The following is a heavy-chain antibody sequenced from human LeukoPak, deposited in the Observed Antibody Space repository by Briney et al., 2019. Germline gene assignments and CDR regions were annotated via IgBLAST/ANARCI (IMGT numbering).Heavy chain of an antibody. CDR1: GFTFSDYA. CDR3: VKVRYYGSGGREDAFDI. J-gene: IGHJ3*02. CDR2: ISGNGVTT. D-gene: IGHD3-10*01. V-gene: IGHV3-64D*06. Sequence: PGGSLRLSCSASGFTFSDYAIHWVRQAPGKGLEYVSAISGNGVTTYYSASVKGRFIIFRDNSKNTLYLQMSNLRPEDTAVYYCVKVRYYGSGGREDAFDIWGQGTMVTVSS.